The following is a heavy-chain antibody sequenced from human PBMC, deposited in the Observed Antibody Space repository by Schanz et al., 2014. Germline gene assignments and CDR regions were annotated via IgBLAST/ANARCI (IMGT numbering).Heavy chain of an antibody. V-gene: IGHV3-23*01. D-gene: IGHD6-13*01. CDR3: AKSQGSSFDS. CDR1: GFSLDIFA. CDR2: FNDGGVNK. J-gene: IGHJ4*02. Sequence: EMQLLESGGGLIQPGGSLRLSCATSGFSLDIFAVSWVRQAPGKGLEWVSSFNDGGVNKYYADSVKGRFTISSDNSKSTLYLQMSSLRAEDTAVYYCAKSQGSSFDSWGQGTLVNVSS.